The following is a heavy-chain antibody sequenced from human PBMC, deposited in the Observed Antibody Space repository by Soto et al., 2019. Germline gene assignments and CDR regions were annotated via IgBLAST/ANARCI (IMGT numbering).Heavy chain of an antibody. Sequence: PGGSLRLSCAASGFTFSSYAMSWVRQAPGKGLEWVSAISGIFDSTYYADSVKGRFTISRDNSKNTLYLQMNSLRAEDTAVYYYAKATRGGELEYFDYWGRGTLVTVSS. CDR1: GFTFSSYA. CDR3: AKATRGGELEYFDY. CDR2: ISGIFDST. V-gene: IGHV3-23*01. J-gene: IGHJ4*02. D-gene: IGHD1-26*01.